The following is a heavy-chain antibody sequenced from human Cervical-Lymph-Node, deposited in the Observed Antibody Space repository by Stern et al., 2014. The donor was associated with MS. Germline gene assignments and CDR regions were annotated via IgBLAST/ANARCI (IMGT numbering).Heavy chain of an antibody. V-gene: IGHV5-51*03. J-gene: IGHJ4*02. Sequence: DQLVQSGPEVKKPGESLKMSCKASGYSFTDFWIGWVRQMPGKGLESMGIIHPGDFDPRYSPSFQGQVTISVDRSINTAYLQWSSLKASDSAIYYCATQGCTNGVCHFEYWGQGTLVTVSS. CDR1: GYSFTDFW. D-gene: IGHD2-8*01. CDR2: IHPGDFDP. CDR3: ATQGCTNGVCHFEY.